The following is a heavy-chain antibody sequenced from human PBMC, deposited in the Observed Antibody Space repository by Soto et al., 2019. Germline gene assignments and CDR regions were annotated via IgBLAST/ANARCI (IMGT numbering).Heavy chain of an antibody. Sequence: SVKVSCKASGGTFRSYAISWVRQAPGQGLEWMGGIIPIFGTANYAQKFQGRVTITADKSTSTAYMELSSLRSEDTAVYYCARGGLVVVIGNPTFGMDVWGQGTTVTVSS. CDR3: ARGGLVVVIGNPTFGMDV. J-gene: IGHJ6*02. CDR2: IIPIFGTA. V-gene: IGHV1-69*06. D-gene: IGHD3-22*01. CDR1: GGTFRSYA.